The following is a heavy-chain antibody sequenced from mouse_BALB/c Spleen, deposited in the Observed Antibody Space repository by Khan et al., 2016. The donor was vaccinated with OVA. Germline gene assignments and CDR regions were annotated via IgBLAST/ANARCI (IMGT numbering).Heavy chain of an antibody. CDR3: ASGRLLLRYPDYFDY. J-gene: IGHJ2*01. D-gene: IGHD1-1*01. V-gene: IGHV3-2*02. CDR2: IGYSGST. CDR1: GYSITSDYA. Sequence: EVQLQESGPGLLKPSQSLSLTCTVTGYSITSDYAWNWIRQFPGNKLEWMVYIGYSGSTTYNPSLRSRISITRDTSKNQFFLQLTSVTTEDTATYYWASGRLLLRYPDYFDYWGQGTTLTVSS.